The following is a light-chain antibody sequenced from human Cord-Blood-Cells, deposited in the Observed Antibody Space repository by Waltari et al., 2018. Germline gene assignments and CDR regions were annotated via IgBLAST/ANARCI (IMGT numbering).Light chain of an antibody. Sequence: QSALTQPASVSGSPGQSITISCPGTSSAVGSYNLVSWYQQHPGKAPKLRIYEGSKRPSGVSNRFAGSKSGNTASLTVSGLQAEDEADYYCCSYAGSWVFGGGTKLTVL. CDR1: SSAVGSYNL. CDR3: CSYAGSWV. CDR2: EGS. V-gene: IGLV2-23*01. J-gene: IGLJ3*02.